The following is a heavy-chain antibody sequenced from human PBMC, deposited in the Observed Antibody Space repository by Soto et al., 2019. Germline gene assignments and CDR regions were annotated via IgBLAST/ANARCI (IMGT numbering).Heavy chain of an antibody. D-gene: IGHD3-22*01. J-gene: IGHJ4*02. Sequence: SETLSLTCTVSGGSISSGGYYWSWIRQHPGKGLEWIGYIYYSGSTYYNPSLKSRVTISVDTSKNQFSLELSSVTAADTAVYYCARDRGSGYSPFDYWGQGTLVTVSS. V-gene: IGHV4-31*03. CDR3: ARDRGSGYSPFDY. CDR1: GGSISSGGYY. CDR2: IYYSGST.